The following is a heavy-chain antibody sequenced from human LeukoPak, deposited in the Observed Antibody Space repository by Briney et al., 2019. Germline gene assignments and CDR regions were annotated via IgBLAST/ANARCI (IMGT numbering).Heavy chain of an antibody. V-gene: IGHV1-2*02. CDR1: GYTFTGYY. J-gene: IGHJ4*02. Sequence: ASVKVSCKASGYTFTGYYMHWVRQAPGQGLEWLGWINPNSGGTNYAQKFQGRVTMTRDTSISTAYMELSRLRSDDTAVYYCAGDRGKVKPSPSDYWGQGTLVTVSS. D-gene: IGHD3-10*01. CDR3: AGDRGKVKPSPSDY. CDR2: INPNSGGT.